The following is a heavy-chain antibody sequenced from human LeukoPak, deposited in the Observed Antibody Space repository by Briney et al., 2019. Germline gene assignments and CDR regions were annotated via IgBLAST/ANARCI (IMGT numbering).Heavy chain of an antibody. CDR3: TTVDTTMV. D-gene: IGHD5-18*01. Sequence: GGSLRLSCAASGFTFSGSTMHWVRQASGKGLEWVGRIRSKPNNYATAYAASVKGSFTVSRDDTKNTAYLQMNSLKTEDTAVYYCTTVDTTMVWGQGTLVTVSS. CDR1: GFTFSGST. CDR2: IRSKPNNYAT. J-gene: IGHJ4*02. V-gene: IGHV3-73*01.